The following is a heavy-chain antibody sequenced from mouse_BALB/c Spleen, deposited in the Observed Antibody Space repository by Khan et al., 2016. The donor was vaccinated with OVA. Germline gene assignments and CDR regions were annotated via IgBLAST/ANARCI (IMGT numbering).Heavy chain of an antibody. Sequence: VQLQQSGPDLVKPGASVKISCKASGYSFTLYYMTWVKQSHGKSLEWIGRVNPNTGGSDYNQEFKGKAILTVDKSSNTAYMDLHSLTSEDSAVYYCARGYDFIAYWGQGTLVTVSA. V-gene: IGHV1-26*01. CDR2: VNPNTGGS. CDR3: ARGYDFIAY. D-gene: IGHD2-14*01. J-gene: IGHJ3*01. CDR1: GYSFTLYY.